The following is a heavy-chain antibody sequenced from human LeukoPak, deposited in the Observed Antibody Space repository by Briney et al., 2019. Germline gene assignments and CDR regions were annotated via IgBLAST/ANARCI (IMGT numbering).Heavy chain of an antibody. D-gene: IGHD2-2*01. CDR2: ISPDGNTK. J-gene: IGHJ6*02. CDR3: ARLVVVPAACMDV. CDR1: GFTFRSYG. Sequence: GGSLRLSCAASGFTFRSYGVHWVRQAPGKGLEWVAFISPDGNTKYYADSVKGRFTISRDNSKNTLFLQMNSLRPEDTAVYYCARLVVVPAACMDVWGQGTTVTVSS. V-gene: IGHV3-30*03.